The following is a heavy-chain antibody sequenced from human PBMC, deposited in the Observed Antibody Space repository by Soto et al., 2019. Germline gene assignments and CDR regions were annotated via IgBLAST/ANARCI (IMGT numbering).Heavy chain of an antibody. V-gene: IGHV3-30*18. D-gene: IGHD1-1*01. CDR3: AKDKGVFNWATSYFDY. CDR1: GFTFSSYA. Sequence: PGGSLRLSCAASGFTFSSYAMSWVRQAPGKGLEWVALTSYEGNNEYYTDSVKGRFTISRDNSKNTIFLQMNSPRPEDTAVYYCAKDKGVFNWATSYFDYWGQGALVTVSS. J-gene: IGHJ4*02. CDR2: TSYEGNNE.